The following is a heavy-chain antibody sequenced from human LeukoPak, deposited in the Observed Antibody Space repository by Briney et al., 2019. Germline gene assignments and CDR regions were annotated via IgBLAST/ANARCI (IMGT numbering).Heavy chain of an antibody. CDR2: ISPSSNNT. CDR3: GRQGRDWKAWSFDL. Sequence: ASVKVSCKASGYTFSMYEIIWGRQGPGQGLEWMGWISPSSNNTIYAQNFQGRVTMTTDTSTSTVFVEVTSLKSDDTAIYFCGRQGRDWKAWSFDLWGQGTMVTVS. V-gene: IGHV1-18*01. J-gene: IGHJ3*01. CDR1: GYTFSMYE. D-gene: IGHD1-1*01.